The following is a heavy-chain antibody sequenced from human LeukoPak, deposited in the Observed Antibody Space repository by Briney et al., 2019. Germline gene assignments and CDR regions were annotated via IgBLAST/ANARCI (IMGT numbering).Heavy chain of an antibody. CDR1: GYTFTTYY. J-gene: IGHJ4*02. CDR2: INPSGGST. V-gene: IGHV1-46*01. D-gene: IGHD1-26*01. CDR3: ARVAGGGSYTASEDY. Sequence: ASVKVSCRASGYTFTTYYMHWLGHAPGQGVEWMGIINPSGGSTSYAQKFQGRVTMTRDTSTSTLYMELSSLRSEDTAVYYCARVAGGGSYTASEDYWGQGTLVTVSS.